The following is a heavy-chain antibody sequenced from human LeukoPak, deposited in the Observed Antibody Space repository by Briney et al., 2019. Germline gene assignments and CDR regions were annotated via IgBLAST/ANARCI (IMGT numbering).Heavy chain of an antibody. CDR3: ARPYYYYMDV. J-gene: IGHJ6*03. Sequence: PSETLSLTCAVSGGSINSNNWWSWVRQPPGKGLEWIGEIYHSGSTNYNPSLKSRVTISVDMSRNQFSLKLTSVTAADTAVYYCARPYYYYMDVWGKGTTVTVSS. V-gene: IGHV4-4*02. CDR2: IYHSGST. CDR1: GGSINSNNW.